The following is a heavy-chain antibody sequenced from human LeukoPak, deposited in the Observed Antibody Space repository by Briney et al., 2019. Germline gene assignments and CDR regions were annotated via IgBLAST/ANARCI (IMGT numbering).Heavy chain of an antibody. V-gene: IGHV3-23*01. J-gene: IGHJ4*02. CDR3: AKNLNVVVGATSGY. CDR2: LSGSGGST. Sequence: GGFLRLSCAASGFTFRSYGMSWVRQAPGKGLEWVSSLSGSGGSTYYADSVKGRFTISRDNSKNTLFLQMNSLRAEDTAVYYCAKNLNVVVGATSGYWGQGTLVTVSS. D-gene: IGHD1-26*01. CDR1: GFTFRSYG.